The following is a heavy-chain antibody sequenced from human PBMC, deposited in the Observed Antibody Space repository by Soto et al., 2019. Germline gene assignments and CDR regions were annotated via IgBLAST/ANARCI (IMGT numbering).Heavy chain of an antibody. J-gene: IGHJ4*02. CDR3: ARDNYFWSGSLDY. CDR1: GYTFTGYY. D-gene: IGHD3-3*01. Sequence: ASVKVSCKASGYTFTGYYMHWGRQAPGQGLEWMGWINPNSGGTNYAQKFQGRVTMTRDTSISTAYMELSRLRSDDTAVYYCARDNYFWSGSLDYWGQGTQVTVSS. CDR2: INPNSGGT. V-gene: IGHV1-2*02.